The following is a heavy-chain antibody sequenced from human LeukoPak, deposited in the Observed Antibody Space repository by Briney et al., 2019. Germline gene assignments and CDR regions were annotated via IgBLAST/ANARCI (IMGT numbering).Heavy chain of an antibody. J-gene: IGHJ4*02. CDR3: ARDLSSGWLDYDFDY. Sequence: GGSLRLSCAASGFTFSSYWMSWVRQAPGKGLEWVANIKQDGSEKYYVDSVKGRFTISRDNAKNSLYLQMNSLRAEDTAVYYCARDLSSGWLDYDFDYWGQGTLVTVSS. V-gene: IGHV3-7*01. D-gene: IGHD3-22*01. CDR2: IKQDGSEK. CDR1: GFTFSSYW.